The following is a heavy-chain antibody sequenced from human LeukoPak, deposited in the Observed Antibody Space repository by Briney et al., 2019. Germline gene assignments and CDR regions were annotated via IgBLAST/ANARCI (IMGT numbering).Heavy chain of an antibody. CDR1: GFTFDDYA. CDR2: ISRDGGST. J-gene: IGHJ4*02. V-gene: IGHV3-43*02. D-gene: IGHD3-22*01. Sequence: GGSLRLSCAASGFTFDDYAMHWVRQAPGKGLEWVSLISRDGGSTYYADSVKGRFTISRDNSKNSLYLQMNSLRTEDTALYYCAKDKGYYDSSGSLGLGYWGQGTLVTVSS. CDR3: AKDKGYYDSSGSLGLGY.